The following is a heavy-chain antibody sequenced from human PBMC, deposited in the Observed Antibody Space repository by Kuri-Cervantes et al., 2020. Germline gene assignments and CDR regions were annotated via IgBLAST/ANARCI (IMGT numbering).Heavy chain of an antibody. CDR3: AKDPQARIAVAGTFDY. D-gene: IGHD6-19*01. Sequence: GGSLRLSCAASGFIFNNYAMHWVRQAPGKGLEWVAVISYDGTNKYYADSVKGRFTISRDNSQNTLYLQMNSLRAEDTAVYYCAKDPQARIAVAGTFDYWGQGTLVTVSS. J-gene: IGHJ4*02. CDR2: ISYDGTNK. CDR1: GFIFNNYA. V-gene: IGHV3-30-3*01.